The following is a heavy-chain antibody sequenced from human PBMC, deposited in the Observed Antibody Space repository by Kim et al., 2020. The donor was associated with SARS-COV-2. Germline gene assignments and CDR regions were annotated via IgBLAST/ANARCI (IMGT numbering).Heavy chain of an antibody. CDR1: GGSIRIYY. D-gene: IGHD3-3*01. V-gene: IGHV4-59*08. CDR2: IYYSGST. CDR3: ARLRFLEWLDPGPKFDP. J-gene: IGHJ5*02. Sequence: SETLSLTFTVSGGSIRIYYWSWIRQPPGKGLEWIWSIYYSGSTTSNPSLKSRVTISVDTSNNHFSLKLSSVTAADTAVYYCARLRFLEWLDPGPKFDPWGQGTLVTVSS.